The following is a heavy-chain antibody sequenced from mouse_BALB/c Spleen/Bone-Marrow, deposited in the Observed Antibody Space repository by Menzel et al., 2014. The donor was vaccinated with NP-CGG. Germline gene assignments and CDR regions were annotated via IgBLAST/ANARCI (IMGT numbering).Heavy chain of an antibody. Sequence: QVQLQQSGAELVKPGASVKLSCKASGYTFTSYHMYWVKQRPGQGLEWIGGINPSNGGTNFNEKFKSKATLTVDKSSSTAYMQLSSLTSEDSAVYYCTRSYYAKEGAWFAYWGQGTLVTVSA. CDR2: INPSNGGT. CDR3: TRSYYAKEGAWFAY. V-gene: IGHV1S81*02. CDR1: GYTFTSYH. D-gene: IGHD1-1*01. J-gene: IGHJ3*01.